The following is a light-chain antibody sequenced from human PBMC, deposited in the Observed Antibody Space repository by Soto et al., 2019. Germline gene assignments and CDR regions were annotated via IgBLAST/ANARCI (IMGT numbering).Light chain of an antibody. CDR3: QQYNAYTLT. V-gene: IGKV1-5*03. CDR1: QSISTW. Sequence: DIQMTQSPSTLSASVGDRVTITCRASQSISTWLAWYQQKPGKAPKLLIYKASSLEGGVTSRFSGSGSGTEFNITISSLQPDDFATYYCQQYNAYTLTFGGGTTVEIK. J-gene: IGKJ4*01. CDR2: KAS.